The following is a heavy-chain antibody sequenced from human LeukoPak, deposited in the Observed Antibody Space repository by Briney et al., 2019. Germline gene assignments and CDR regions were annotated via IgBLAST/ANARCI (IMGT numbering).Heavy chain of an antibody. CDR1: GFTFTTYA. D-gene: IGHD2-8*01. V-gene: IGHV3-23*01. CDR2: ISRNEDNT. J-gene: IGHJ4*02. Sequence: PGGSLRLSCVASGFTFTTYAMSWVRQAPGKGLEWVSSISRNEDNTYYADIVKGRFIFSRDKSKNTLYLQMNSLRAEDTAVYYCARDHEVRLVYAIIKSFDLWGQGTLVTVSP. CDR3: ARDHEVRLVYAIIKSFDL.